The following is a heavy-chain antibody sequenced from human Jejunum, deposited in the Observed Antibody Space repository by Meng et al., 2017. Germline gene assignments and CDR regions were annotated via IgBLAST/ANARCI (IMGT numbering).Heavy chain of an antibody. CDR2: TYYRSEWQN. V-gene: IGHV6-1*01. CDR3: TTWYGEY. CDR1: GDSVSSHRAP. Sequence: RQSCPGLANPSQTLSLTCGFSGDSVSSHRAPWHWVRQSPSRGLEWLGQTYYRSEWQNHYGVSVKSRITINADTSRNQFSLNLNSVTPEDTAVYYCTTWYGEYWGQGTLVTVSS. J-gene: IGHJ4*02. D-gene: IGHD3-10*01.